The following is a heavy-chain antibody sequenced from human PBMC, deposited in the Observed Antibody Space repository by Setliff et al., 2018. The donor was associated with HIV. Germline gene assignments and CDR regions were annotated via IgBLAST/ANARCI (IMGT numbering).Heavy chain of an antibody. J-gene: IGHJ5*02. Sequence: ASVKVSCKASGYTFTGYYMHWVRQAPGQGLEWMGRINPHSGVTNYARKFQGRVTMTRDTSIATAYMDLSRLTSDDTAVYYCAKDSDFGGTTNWFDPWGQGTLVTVSS. D-gene: IGHD3-10*01. CDR3: AKDSDFGGTTNWFDP. V-gene: IGHV1-2*06. CDR2: INPHSGVT. CDR1: GYTFTGYY.